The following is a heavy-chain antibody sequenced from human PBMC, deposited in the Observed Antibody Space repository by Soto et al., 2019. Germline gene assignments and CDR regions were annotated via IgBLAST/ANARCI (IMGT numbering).Heavy chain of an antibody. CDR3: THIVTTMTKE. Sequence: QITLKESGPTLVKPQQTLTLTCTFSGFSLTTSGVGVGWIRQPPGKALEWLALIYWDDDKRYNPSLKTRLTIXTDPSKNQLGLTMTNMDPVDTATYYCTHIVTTMTKEWGPGTLVTVSS. CDR1: GFSLTTSGVG. CDR2: IYWDDDK. D-gene: IGHD4-17*01. V-gene: IGHV2-5*02. J-gene: IGHJ4*02.